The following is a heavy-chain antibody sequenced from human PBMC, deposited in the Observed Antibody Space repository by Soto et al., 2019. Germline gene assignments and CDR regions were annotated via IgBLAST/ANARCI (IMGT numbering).Heavy chain of an antibody. V-gene: IGHV4-38-2*02. Sequence: SETLSLTCVVSVYSISTGFNGCCIRRPPVRGLGCIVSVYRGGGTYYSPSLNSRLSISVDDSKNQISLKLTSVTAADTALYYCARDWGNCFYQFDSWGQGTRVTVSS. CDR2: VYRGGGT. J-gene: IGHJ4*02. CDR1: VYSISTGFN. CDR3: ARDWGNCFYQFDS. D-gene: IGHD3-16*01.